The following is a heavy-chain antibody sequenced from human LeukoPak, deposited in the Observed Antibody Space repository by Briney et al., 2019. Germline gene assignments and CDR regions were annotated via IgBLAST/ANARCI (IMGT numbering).Heavy chain of an antibody. J-gene: IGHJ3*02. CDR2: INPNSGGT. V-gene: IGHV1-2*02. Sequence: ASVKVSCKASGYTFTGYYMHWVQQVPGQGLEWMGWINPNSGGTNYAQKFQGRVTMTRDTSISTAYMELSRLRSDDTAVYYCARSSSSSSIRRRAFDIWGQGTMVTVSS. CDR1: GYTFTGYY. D-gene: IGHD6-6*01. CDR3: ARSSSSSSIRRRAFDI.